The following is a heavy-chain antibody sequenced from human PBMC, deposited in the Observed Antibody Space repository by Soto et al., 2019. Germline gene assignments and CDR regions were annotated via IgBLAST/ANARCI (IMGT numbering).Heavy chain of an antibody. CDR1: GGTFSSYA. CDR2: IIPIFGTA. Sequence: ASVKVSCKASGGTFSSYAISWVRQAPGQGLEWMGGIIPIFGTANYEQKFQGRVTITADESTSTAYMELSSLRSEDTAVYYCASTGVEVGYGDYDGAFDIWGQGTMVTVSS. V-gene: IGHV1-69*13. D-gene: IGHD4-17*01. J-gene: IGHJ3*02. CDR3: ASTGVEVGYGDYDGAFDI.